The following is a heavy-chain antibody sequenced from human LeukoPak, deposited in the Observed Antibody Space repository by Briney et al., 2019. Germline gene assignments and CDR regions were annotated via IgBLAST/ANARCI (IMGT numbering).Heavy chain of an antibody. CDR1: GYTFTGYY. Sequence: ASVKVSCKASGYTFTGYYMHWVRQAPGQGLEWMGWINPNSGGTNYAQKFQGRVTTTRDTSISTAYMELSRLRSDDTAVYYCARDLLGYCSSTSCYAVGMDVWGQGTTVTVSS. V-gene: IGHV1-2*02. J-gene: IGHJ6*02. CDR2: INPNSGGT. D-gene: IGHD2-2*01. CDR3: ARDLLGYCSSTSCYAVGMDV.